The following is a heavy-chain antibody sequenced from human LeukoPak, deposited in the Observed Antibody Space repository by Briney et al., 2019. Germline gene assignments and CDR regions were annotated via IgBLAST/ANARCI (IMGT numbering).Heavy chain of an antibody. CDR1: GGSISSYF. CDR3: ARTLSRWDPFDY. V-gene: IGHV4-59*01. Sequence: SETLSLTCTISGGSISSYFWSWIWQPPGKGLEWIGYIYYTGSTNYNPSLKSRVIISLDTSKNQFSLKLSSVTAADTAVYYCARTLSRWDPFDYWGQGTLVTVSS. D-gene: IGHD1-26*01. CDR2: IYYTGST. J-gene: IGHJ4*02.